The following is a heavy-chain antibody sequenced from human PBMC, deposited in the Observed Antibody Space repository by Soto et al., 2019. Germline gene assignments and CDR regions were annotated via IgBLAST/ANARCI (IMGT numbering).Heavy chain of an antibody. CDR3: ANSVYNWNVGSVDY. CDR1: GFTFSSYG. V-gene: IGHV3-30*18. Sequence: QVQLVESGGGVVQPGRSLRLSCAASGFTFSSYGMHWVRQAPGKGLEWVAVISYDGINKYYADSVKGRFTISRDNSKNTLYLQLNTLRAEDTAVYYCANSVYNWNVGSVDYWAQGTLVTVSS. D-gene: IGHD1-1*01. J-gene: IGHJ4*02. CDR2: ISYDGINK.